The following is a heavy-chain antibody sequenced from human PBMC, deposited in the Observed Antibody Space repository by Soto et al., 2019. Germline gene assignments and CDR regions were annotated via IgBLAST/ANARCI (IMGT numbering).Heavy chain of an antibody. CDR2: INSDGTTT. V-gene: IGHV3-74*01. D-gene: IGHD2-2*01. J-gene: IGHJ6*02. CDR1: GFTFSNTW. Sequence: EVQLVVSGGGLVQPGGSLRLSCAASGFTFSNTWMHWVRQAPGKGLVWVSHINSDGTTTTYADSVKGRFTISRDNAKNTVDLQMNSLRAEDTAVYYCATDGSYAQHVWGQGTTVTVSS. CDR3: ATDGSYAQHV.